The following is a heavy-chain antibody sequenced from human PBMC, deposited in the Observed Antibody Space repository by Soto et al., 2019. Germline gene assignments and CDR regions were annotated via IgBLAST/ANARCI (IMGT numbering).Heavy chain of an antibody. V-gene: IGHV4-59*01. Sequence: SVTMCLTCTVAGGSISTYDWSWIRQPTGKGLEWIGYIYYNGRTNYNPSLESRVTISLDTSKSQFSLKLSSVSAADTAVYYCARDGSGYDFWSGPYFFDYWGPGTLVTVSS. J-gene: IGHJ4*02. CDR2: IYYNGRT. CDR1: GGSISTYD. CDR3: ARDGSGYDFWSGPYFFDY. D-gene: IGHD3-3*01.